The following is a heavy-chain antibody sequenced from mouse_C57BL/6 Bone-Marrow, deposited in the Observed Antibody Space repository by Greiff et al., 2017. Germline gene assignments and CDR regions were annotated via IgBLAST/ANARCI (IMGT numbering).Heavy chain of an antibody. CDR3: TAYYSTAGFAY. D-gene: IGHD2-5*01. Sequence: VQLQQSGAELVRPGASVKLSCTASGFNIKDDYMHWVKQRPEQGLEWIGWIDPENGDTEYASKFQGKATITAATSSNTAYLQLSSLTSEDTAVYYCTAYYSTAGFAYWGKGTLVTVSA. CDR2: IDPENGDT. CDR1: GFNIKDDY. J-gene: IGHJ3*01. V-gene: IGHV14-4*01.